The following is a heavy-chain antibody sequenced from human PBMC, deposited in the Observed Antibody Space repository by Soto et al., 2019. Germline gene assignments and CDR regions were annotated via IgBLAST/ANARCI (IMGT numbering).Heavy chain of an antibody. CDR3: ARARSGYNIDALDI. J-gene: IGHJ3*02. Sequence: SETLSLTCTVSGDSIRTYFRSWIRQPPGKGLEWIGYVFNSGSTNSNPSLTSRVTILLDTSRNQISLRLSSVTAADTAVYYCARARSGYNIDALDIWGQGTMVT. D-gene: IGHD5-12*01. CDR2: VFNSGST. CDR1: GDSIRTYF. V-gene: IGHV4-59*01.